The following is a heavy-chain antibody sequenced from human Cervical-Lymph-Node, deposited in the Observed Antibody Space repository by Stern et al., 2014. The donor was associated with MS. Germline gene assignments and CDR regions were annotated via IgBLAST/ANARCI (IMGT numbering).Heavy chain of an antibody. J-gene: IGHJ6*02. CDR1: GFTFSSHG. D-gene: IGHD2-21*02. CDR2: IWHDGSNK. V-gene: IGHV3-33*06. CDR3: AKDGDKTAYGMDV. Sequence: QVQLVESGGGVVQPGRSLRLSCVASGFTFSSHGMHWVRKAPGKGLEWLAVIWHDGSNKYYADSVKGRFTISRDNSKNTLFLQMNSLRAEDTAIYYCAKDGDKTAYGMDVWGQGTTVTVSS.